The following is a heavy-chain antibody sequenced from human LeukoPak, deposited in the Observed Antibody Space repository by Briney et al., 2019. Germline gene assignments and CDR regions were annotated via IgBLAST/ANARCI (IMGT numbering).Heavy chain of an antibody. D-gene: IGHD5-12*01. CDR2: IIPIFGTA. CDR3: ARETAGGIVATIGAKGPFAFDI. J-gene: IGHJ3*02. Sequence: SVKVSCKASGGTFSSYAISWVRQAPGQGLEWMGGIIPIFGTANYAQKFQGRVTITADESTSTAYMELSSLRSEDTAVYYCARETAGGIVATIGAKGPFAFDIWGRGTMVTVSS. V-gene: IGHV1-69*13. CDR1: GGTFSSYA.